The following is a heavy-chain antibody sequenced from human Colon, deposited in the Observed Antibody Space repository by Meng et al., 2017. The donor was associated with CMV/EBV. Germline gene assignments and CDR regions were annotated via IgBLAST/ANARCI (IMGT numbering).Heavy chain of an antibody. CDR1: GGSLSGYY. Sequence: QVQLRQLGAGRLTLSETLSLTCGVSGGSLSGYYWTWIRQSPGKGLEWIGEINQSGSTNYNPSLKSRVTVSVDTSKNQFSLRVTSVTAADSALYYCAREAGPFFGVIVYDSWGQGTLVTVSS. CDR2: INQSGST. D-gene: IGHD3-3*01. V-gene: IGHV4-34*01. CDR3: AREAGPFFGVIVYDS. J-gene: IGHJ4*02.